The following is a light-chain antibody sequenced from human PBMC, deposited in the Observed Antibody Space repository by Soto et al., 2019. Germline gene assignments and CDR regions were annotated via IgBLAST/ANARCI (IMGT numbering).Light chain of an antibody. V-gene: IGLV2-14*01. CDR1: SSDVGGYDY. CDR3: AAWDDSLRGHWV. CDR2: DVT. J-gene: IGLJ3*02. Sequence: QSALTQPASVSGSPGQSITISCTGTSSDVGGYDYVAWYQQHPGKVPKLLIYDVTNRPSGVSNRFSGSKSGNTASLTISGLQTEDEADYYCAAWDDSLRGHWVFGGGTKLTVL.